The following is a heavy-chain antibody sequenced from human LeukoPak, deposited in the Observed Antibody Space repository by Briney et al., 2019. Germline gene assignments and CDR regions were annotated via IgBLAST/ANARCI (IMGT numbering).Heavy chain of an antibody. CDR1: GFTFSSYG. CDR2: ISGSGGST. J-gene: IGHJ5*02. V-gene: IGHV3-23*01. CDR3: VKDRDISLVDFDP. D-gene: IGHD2-15*01. Sequence: PGVTLRLSCAASGFTFSSYGMSWVRQAPGKGLEWVSAISGSGGSTYYADSVKGRFTISRDNSKNTLYLQMNSLRAEDTAVYYCVKDRDISLVDFDPWGQGTLVTVSS.